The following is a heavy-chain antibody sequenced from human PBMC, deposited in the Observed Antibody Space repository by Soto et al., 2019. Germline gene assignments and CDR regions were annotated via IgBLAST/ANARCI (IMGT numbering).Heavy chain of an antibody. Sequence: HPGGALRLSCAASVFPFSGSAMHWVRQASGKGLEWVGRIRSKANSYATAYAASVKGRFTISRDDSKNTAYLQMNSLKTEDTAVYYCTSRSGGYLVAFDIWGQGTMVTVSS. CDR1: VFPFSGSA. V-gene: IGHV3-73*01. CDR3: TSRSGGYLVAFDI. CDR2: IRSKANSYAT. J-gene: IGHJ3*02. D-gene: IGHD1-26*01.